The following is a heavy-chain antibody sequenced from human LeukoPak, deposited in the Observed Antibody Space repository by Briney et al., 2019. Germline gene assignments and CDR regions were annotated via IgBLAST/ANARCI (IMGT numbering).Heavy chain of an antibody. V-gene: IGHV3-7*01. D-gene: IGHD4-23*01. CDR3: ARVATVVTPAFDI. CDR1: GFTFGNYW. J-gene: IGHJ3*02. CDR2: IKQDGSQK. Sequence: GGSLRLSCAASGFTFGNYWMSWVRQAPGKGLEWVANIKQDGSQKYYVDSVKGRFTISGDNAKNSLYLQMNSLRAEDTAVYYCARVATVVTPAFDIWGQGTMVTVSS.